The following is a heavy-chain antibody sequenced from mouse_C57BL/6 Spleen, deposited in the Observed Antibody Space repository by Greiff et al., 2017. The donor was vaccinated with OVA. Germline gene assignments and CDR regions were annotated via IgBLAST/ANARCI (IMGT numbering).Heavy chain of an antibody. CDR2: IDPENGDT. J-gene: IGHJ4*01. D-gene: IGHD2-12*01. CDR1: GFNIKDDY. V-gene: IGHV14-4*01. Sequence: EVKLVESGAELVRPGASVKLSCTASGFNIKDDYMHWVKQRPEQGLEWIGWIDPENGDTEYASKFQGKATITADTSSNTAYLQLSSLTSEDTAVYYCTYYKDAMDYWGQGTSVTVSS. CDR3: TYYKDAMDY.